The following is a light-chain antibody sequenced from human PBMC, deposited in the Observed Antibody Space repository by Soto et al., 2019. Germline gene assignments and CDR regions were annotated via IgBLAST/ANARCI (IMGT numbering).Light chain of an antibody. J-gene: IGKJ2*01. V-gene: IGKV3-20*01. CDR1: QSVATNH. CDR2: GTS. Sequence: DIVLTQSPGTLSLSPGERATLSCRASQSVATNHLAWYHQRPGQAPRLLIYGTSSRAAAIPDRFSASGSGTDLPLTISRLEPEDSAVYYCQQYDRSPYIFGPGTKLEI. CDR3: QQYDRSPYI.